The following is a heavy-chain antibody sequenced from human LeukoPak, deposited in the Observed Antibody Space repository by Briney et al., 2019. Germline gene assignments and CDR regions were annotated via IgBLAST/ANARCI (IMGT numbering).Heavy chain of an antibody. CDR3: AKDGGVAGMFRAFDY. CDR1: GFTFTTYA. J-gene: IGHJ4*02. Sequence: PGGSLRLSCAASGFTFTTYAMTWVRQAPGKGLEWVSLITAGDGDTYYADSVKGRFTVSRDNSKNTLYLQVNSLRAEDTAVYFCAKDGGVAGMFRAFDYWGQGTLVTVSS. V-gene: IGHV3-23*01. D-gene: IGHD6-19*01. CDR2: ITAGDGDT.